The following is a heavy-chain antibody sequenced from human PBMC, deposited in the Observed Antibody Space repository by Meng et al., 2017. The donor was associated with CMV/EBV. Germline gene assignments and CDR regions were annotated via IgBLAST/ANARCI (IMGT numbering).Heavy chain of an antibody. CDR2: IIPILCIA. V-gene: IGHV1-69*10. Sequence: SSVKVSCKASGGTFSSYAISWVRQATGQGLEWMGGIIPILCIANYAQKFQGRVTITADKSTSTAYMELSSLRSEDTAVYYCARGQYYYDSSGYYYSFDYWGQGTLVTVSS. CDR1: GGTFSSYA. J-gene: IGHJ4*02. CDR3: ARGQYYYDSSGYYYSFDY. D-gene: IGHD3-22*01.